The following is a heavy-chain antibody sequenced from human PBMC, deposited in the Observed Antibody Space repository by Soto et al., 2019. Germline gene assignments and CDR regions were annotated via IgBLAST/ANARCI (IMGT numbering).Heavy chain of an antibody. J-gene: IGHJ6*02. V-gene: IGHV3-30-3*01. CDR1: GFTFSAYG. CDR2: ISHDGSNK. Sequence: GGSLRLSCVPSGFTFSAYGMDWGGQAPGKGLEWVAVISHDGSNKYYADSVKGRFTLSRDNSKNTLYMQMNSLGPDDTAVYYCARALGYNYGDRDHYYGMDVWGQGTTVTVSS. CDR3: ARALGYNYGDRDHYYGMDV. D-gene: IGHD5-18*01.